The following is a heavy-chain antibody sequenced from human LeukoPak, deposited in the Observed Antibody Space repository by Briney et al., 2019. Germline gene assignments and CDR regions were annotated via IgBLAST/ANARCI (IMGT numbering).Heavy chain of an antibody. CDR1: GFTFSGSA. V-gene: IGHV3-73*01. J-gene: IGHJ4*02. CDR2: IRSEANSYAT. D-gene: IGHD6-6*01. CDR3: AKEYSSSSGSGFDY. Sequence: GGSLRLSCAASGFTFSGSAMHWVRQASGKGLEWVGRIRSEANSYATAYAASVKSRFPISRDNAKNSLYLQMNSLRAEDMALYYCAKEYSSSSGSGFDYWGQGTLVTVSS.